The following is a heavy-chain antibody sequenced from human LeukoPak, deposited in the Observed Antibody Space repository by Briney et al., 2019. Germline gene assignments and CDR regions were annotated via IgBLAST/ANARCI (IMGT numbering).Heavy chain of an antibody. CDR2: ISTGGGNT. D-gene: IGHD2-2*03. CDR3: AKDGGLWISAHWGDS. J-gene: IGHJ4*02. V-gene: IGHV3-23*01. Sequence: GGSLRPSCAVSGFTFSAYAMSWVRQAPGKGLKWVSTISTGGGNTYYADSVQGRFTVSRDDSKNTLYLQMNSLRAEDTAVYYCAKDGGLWISAHWGDSWGRGTLVTVSS. CDR1: GFTFSAYA.